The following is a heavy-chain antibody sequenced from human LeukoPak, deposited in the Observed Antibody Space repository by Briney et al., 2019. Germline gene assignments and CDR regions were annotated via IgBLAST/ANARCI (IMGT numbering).Heavy chain of an antibody. V-gene: IGHV4-34*11. CDR2: VYYSGNT. J-gene: IGHJ5*02. CDR1: GGSFSGYY. Sequence: SETLSLTCAVYGGSFSGYYWSWIRQPPGKGLEWIGSVYYSGNTYYNPSLKSRITISVDTSKNHFSLKLSSVTAADTAVYYCARDATYPPKGFDPWGQGTLVTVSS. CDR3: ARDATYPPKGFDP.